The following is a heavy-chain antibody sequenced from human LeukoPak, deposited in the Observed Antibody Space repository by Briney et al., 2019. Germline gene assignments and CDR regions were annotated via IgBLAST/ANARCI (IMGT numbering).Heavy chain of an antibody. D-gene: IGHD1-14*01. V-gene: IGHV4-59*01. Sequence: PSETLSLTCTVSGGSISSYYWSWIRQPPGKGLEWIGYIYYSGSTNYNPSLKSRVTISVDTSKNQFSLKLSSVTAADTAVYYCARVLREGSNRNFDYWGQGTLVTVSS. J-gene: IGHJ4*02. CDR3: ARVLREGSNRNFDY. CDR2: IYYSGST. CDR1: GGSISSYY.